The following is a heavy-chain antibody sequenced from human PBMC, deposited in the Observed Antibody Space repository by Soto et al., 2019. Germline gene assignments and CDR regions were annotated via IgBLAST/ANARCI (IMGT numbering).Heavy chain of an antibody. D-gene: IGHD3-22*01. CDR2: IYYSGST. CDR1: GGSISSGGYY. J-gene: IGHJ5*02. V-gene: IGHV4-31*03. Sequence: QVQLQESGPGLVKPSQTLSLTCTVSGGSISSGGYYWSWIRQHPGKGLEWIGYIYYSGSTYYNASLKSRVTISVDTSKNQFSLKLSSVTAADTAVYYCARYYYDSSGYLVWWFDPWGQGTLVTVSS. CDR3: ARYYYDSSGYLVWWFDP.